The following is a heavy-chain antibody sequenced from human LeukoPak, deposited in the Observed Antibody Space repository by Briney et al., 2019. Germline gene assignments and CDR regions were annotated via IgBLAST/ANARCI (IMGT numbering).Heavy chain of an antibody. CDR2: LSYDGINK. CDR3: AKDGGYGSGSFDY. V-gene: IGHV3-30*18. Sequence: GGSLRLSCAASGFTFSNYGMHWARQAPGKGLEWVAVLSYDGINKYYADSVKGRFTISRDNSKNTLYSQMNSLRAEDTAVYYCAKDGGYGSGSFDYWGQGTLVTVSS. CDR1: GFTFSNYG. D-gene: IGHD6-19*01. J-gene: IGHJ4*02.